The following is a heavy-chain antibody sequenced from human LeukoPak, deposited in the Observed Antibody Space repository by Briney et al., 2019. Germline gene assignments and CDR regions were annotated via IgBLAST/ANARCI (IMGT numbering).Heavy chain of an antibody. CDR3: ARVSISPYSSSWDYYYGMDV. D-gene: IGHD6-13*01. Sequence: SETLSLTCAVSGGSISSGGYSWSWIRQPPGKGLEWIGYIYYSGSTNYNPSLKSRVTISVDTSKNQFSLKLSSVTAADTAVYYCARVSISPYSSSWDYYYGMDVWGQGTTVTVSS. V-gene: IGHV4-61*08. CDR2: IYYSGST. J-gene: IGHJ6*02. CDR1: GGSISSGGYS.